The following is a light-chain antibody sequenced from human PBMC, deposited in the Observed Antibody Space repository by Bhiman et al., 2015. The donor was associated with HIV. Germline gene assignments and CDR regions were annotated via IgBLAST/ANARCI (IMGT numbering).Light chain of an antibody. J-gene: IGLJ2*01. CDR1: SADVGGFDS. V-gene: IGLV2-23*02. CDR3: CSYAASSTSHVV. Sequence: QSALTQPASVSGSPGQSITISCTGTSADVGGFDSVCWYQQHPGRAPKLIIFDVTQRPSGVSNRFSGSKSGNTASLTISGLQAEDEADYFCCSYAASSTSHVVFGGGTKLTVL. CDR2: DVT.